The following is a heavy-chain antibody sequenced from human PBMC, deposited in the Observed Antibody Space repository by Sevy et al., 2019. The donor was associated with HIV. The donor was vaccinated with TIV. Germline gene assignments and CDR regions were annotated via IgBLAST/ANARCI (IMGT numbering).Heavy chain of an antibody. J-gene: IGHJ4*02. D-gene: IGHD6-19*01. V-gene: IGHV1-2*02. CDR1: GYTFTGYY. CDR2: INPNSGGT. Sequence: SSVKVSCKASGYTFTGYYMHWVRQAPGQGLEWMGWINPNSGGTNYAQKFQGRVTMTRDTSISTAYMELSRLRSDDTAVYYCAGGPSVGGRGGLAVAGHTDYWGQGTLVTVSS. CDR3: AGGPSVGGRGGLAVAGHTDY.